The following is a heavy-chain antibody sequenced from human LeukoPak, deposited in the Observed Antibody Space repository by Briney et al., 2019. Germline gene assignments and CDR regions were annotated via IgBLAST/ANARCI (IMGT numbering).Heavy chain of an antibody. Sequence: GGSLRLSCAASGFTFSSYGMHWVRQAPGKGLEWVAFIRYDGSNKYYADSVKGRFTISRDNSKNTLYLQMNSLRAEDTAVYYCAKELSRSGIPRYFDYWGQGTLVTVSS. CDR3: AKELSRSGIPRYFDY. CDR1: GFTFSSYG. J-gene: IGHJ4*02. CDR2: IRYDGSNK. V-gene: IGHV3-30*02. D-gene: IGHD1-26*01.